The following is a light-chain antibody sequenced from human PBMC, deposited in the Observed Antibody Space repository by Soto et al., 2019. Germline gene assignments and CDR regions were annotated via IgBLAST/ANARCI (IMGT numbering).Light chain of an antibody. Sequence: EIVLTQSPGTLSLSVGERATLSCRASQSVTSSYLAWYQQKPGQAPTVLIYGASSRATGISDRFSGSGSGTDFTLTISRLEHEDFAVYYCQRYDTTTTFGQGTKVDIK. J-gene: IGKJ1*01. V-gene: IGKV3-20*01. CDR1: QSVTSSY. CDR3: QRYDTTTT. CDR2: GAS.